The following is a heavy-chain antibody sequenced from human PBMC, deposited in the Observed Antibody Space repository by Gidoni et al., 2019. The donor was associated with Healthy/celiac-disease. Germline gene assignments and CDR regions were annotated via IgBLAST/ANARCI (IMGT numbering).Heavy chain of an antibody. Sequence: EVQLVESGGCLVKTGGSLTLPCAAFGLIFSGSAMHWVLQPSGKGLEWVGLIRIKANSYATAYAASVKGRFTISRDDSKNTAYLQMNSLKTEDTAVYYCTREHAGYSSSYDPWGQGTLVTVSS. J-gene: IGHJ5*02. V-gene: IGHV3-73*01. CDR3: TREHAGYSSSYDP. D-gene: IGHD6-6*01. CDR2: IRIKANSYAT. CDR1: GLIFSGSA.